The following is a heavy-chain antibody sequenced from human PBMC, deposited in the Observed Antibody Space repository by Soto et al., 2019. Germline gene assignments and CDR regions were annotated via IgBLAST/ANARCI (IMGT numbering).Heavy chain of an antibody. V-gene: IGHV4-39*07. J-gene: IGHJ3*02. CDR3: ARLYGLDAFDI. D-gene: IGHD3-16*02. CDR2: VHISEKA. Sequence: LSLTCSVSGDSISRSSHYWGWIRQPPGKGLEWIGSVHISEKAYYNPSLKSRVSVLMDTSKNQFSLKLSSVTAADTAVYYCARLYGLDAFDIWGQGTMVTVSS. CDR1: GDSISRSSHY.